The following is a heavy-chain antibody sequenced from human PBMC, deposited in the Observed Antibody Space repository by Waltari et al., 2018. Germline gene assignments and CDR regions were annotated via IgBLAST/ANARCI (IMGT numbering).Heavy chain of an antibody. D-gene: IGHD3-9*01. Sequence: QVQLQQWGAGLLKPSETLSLTCAVYGGSFSGYYWRWIRQPPGKGLEWIGEINHSGSTNYNPSLKSRGTISVDTSKNQFSLKLSSVTAADTAVYYCARLGRTYYDILTGFRPYNWFDPWGQGTLVTVSS. CDR2: INHSGST. CDR3: ARLGRTYYDILTGFRPYNWFDP. CDR1: GGSFSGYY. J-gene: IGHJ5*02. V-gene: IGHV4-34*01.